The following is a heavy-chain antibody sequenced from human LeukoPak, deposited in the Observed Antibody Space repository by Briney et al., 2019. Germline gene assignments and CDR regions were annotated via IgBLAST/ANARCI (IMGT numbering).Heavy chain of an antibody. J-gene: IGHJ4*02. CDR2: ISSSSSYI. Sequence: GGSLRLSCAASGFTFSSYSMNWVRQAPGKGLEWVSSISSSSSYIYYADSVKGRFTISRDNAKNSLYLQMNSLRAEDTAVYYCARDTDLGYSSSCDYWGQGTLVTVSS. CDR1: GFTFSSYS. D-gene: IGHD6-13*01. V-gene: IGHV3-21*01. CDR3: ARDTDLGYSSSCDY.